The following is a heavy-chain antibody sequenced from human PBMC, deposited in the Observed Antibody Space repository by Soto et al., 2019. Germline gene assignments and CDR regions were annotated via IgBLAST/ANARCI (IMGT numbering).Heavy chain of an antibody. V-gene: IGHV1-69*05. CDR1: GGTFSSYA. D-gene: IGHD6-13*01. Sequence: SVKVSCKASGGTFSSYASSWVRQDPGQGLEWMGGIIPIFGNAGYAQKFQGRVTMTRNTSRSTAYMELSSLRSEDTAVYYCARGTGYSSSWFEAAYYYYYYMDVWGKGTTVTVSS. CDR3: ARGTGYSSSWFEAAYYYYYYMDV. CDR2: IIPIFGNA. J-gene: IGHJ6*03.